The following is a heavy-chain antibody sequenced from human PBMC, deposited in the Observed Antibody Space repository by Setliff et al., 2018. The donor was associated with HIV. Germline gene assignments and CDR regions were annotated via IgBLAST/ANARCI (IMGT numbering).Heavy chain of an antibody. V-gene: IGHV4-39*07. D-gene: IGHD3-22*01. CDR2: IFYGGRT. CDR3: ARGCGGTYYSDSSGYYYKVDAFDI. Sequence: PSETLSLTCTVSGGSISTSSFSWGWVRQSPGRGLEWIGSIFYGGRTYYNPSLRSRLTMSVDTSKIQSSLELRSLTAADTAVYYCARGCGGTYYSDSSGYYYKVDAFDIWGQGTVVTVSS. CDR1: GGSISTSSFS. J-gene: IGHJ3*02.